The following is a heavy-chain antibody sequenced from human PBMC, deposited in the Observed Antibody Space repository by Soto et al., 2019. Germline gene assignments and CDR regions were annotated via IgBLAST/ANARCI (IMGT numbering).Heavy chain of an antibody. Sequence: SETLSLTCTVSGGSISSYYWSWVRQPPGKGLEWIGYIYHSGSTYYNPSLKSRVTISVDRSKNQFSLKLSSVTAADTAVYYCARGQVVAAQHWGQEPWSPSPQ. CDR3: ARGQVVAAQH. D-gene: IGHD2-15*01. CDR2: IYHSGST. CDR1: GGSISSYY. V-gene: IGHV4-59*12. J-gene: IGHJ4*01.